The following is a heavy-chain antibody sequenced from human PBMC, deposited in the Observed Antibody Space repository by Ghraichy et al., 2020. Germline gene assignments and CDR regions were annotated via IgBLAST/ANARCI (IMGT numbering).Heavy chain of an antibody. CDR2: ISYDGSNK. Sequence: LSLTCAASGFTFSSYGMHWVRQAPGKGLEWVAVISYDGSNKYYADSVKGRFTISRDNSKNTLYLQMNSLRAEDTAVYYCAKDESYGGGAFDIWGQGTMVTVSS. CDR3: AKDESYGGGAFDI. CDR1: GFTFSSYG. D-gene: IGHD3-10*01. J-gene: IGHJ3*02. V-gene: IGHV3-30*18.